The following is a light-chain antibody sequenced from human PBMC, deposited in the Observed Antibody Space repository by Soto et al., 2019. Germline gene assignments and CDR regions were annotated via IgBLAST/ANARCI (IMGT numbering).Light chain of an antibody. J-gene: IGLJ2*01. CDR1: SSDVGSYNL. CDR3: CSYAGNSVV. Sequence: QSALTQPASVSGSPGQSITISCTGRSSDVGSYNLVSWYQHHPGKAPKLMIFEGSKRPSGVSNRFSGSKSVNTASLTISGVQAEDEADYYCCSYAGNSVVFGGGTKLTVL. V-gene: IGLV2-23*01. CDR2: EGS.